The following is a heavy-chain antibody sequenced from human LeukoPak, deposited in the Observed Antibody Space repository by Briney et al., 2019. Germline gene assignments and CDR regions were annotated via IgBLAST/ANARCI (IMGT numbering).Heavy chain of an antibody. D-gene: IGHD2-15*01. CDR3: ARAVVVVAATAYYYYGMDV. Sequence: GGSLRLSCAASGFTFSSYSMNWVRQAPGKGLEWVSSISSSSSYIYYADSVKGGFTISRDNAKNSLYLQMNSLRAEDTAVYYCARAVVVVAATAYYYYGMDVWGQGTTVTVSS. CDR1: GFTFSSYS. J-gene: IGHJ6*02. V-gene: IGHV3-21*01. CDR2: ISSSSSYI.